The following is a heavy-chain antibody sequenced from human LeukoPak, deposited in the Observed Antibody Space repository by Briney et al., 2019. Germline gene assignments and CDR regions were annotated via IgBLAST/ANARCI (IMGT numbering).Heavy chain of an antibody. J-gene: IGHJ4*02. CDR2: TYFTSKWYN. D-gene: IGHD6-13*01. CDR1: GDSVSTSSVT. CDR3: ARDRGVGAAVYFDF. V-gene: IGHV6-1*01. Sequence: SQTLSLTCAISGDSVSTSSVTWNWIRQSPSRGLEWLGRTYFTSKWYNDYAVSVKSRITISPDTSNNQFSLHLNSVTPEDTAVYYCARDRGVGAAVYFDFWGQGTLVTVSS.